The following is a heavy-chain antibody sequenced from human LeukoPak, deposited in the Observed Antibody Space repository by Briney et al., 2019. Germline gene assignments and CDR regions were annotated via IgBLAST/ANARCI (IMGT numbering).Heavy chain of an antibody. Sequence: PGGSLRLSCAASGFTFSSYAMHWVRQAPGKGLEWVAVISYDGSNKYYADSVKGRFTISRDNSKNTLYLQMNSLRAEDTAVYYCARGRRFLEWLGINWGQGTLVTVSS. CDR3: ARGRRFLEWLGIN. D-gene: IGHD3-3*01. CDR2: ISYDGSNK. CDR1: GFTFSSYA. J-gene: IGHJ4*02. V-gene: IGHV3-30*04.